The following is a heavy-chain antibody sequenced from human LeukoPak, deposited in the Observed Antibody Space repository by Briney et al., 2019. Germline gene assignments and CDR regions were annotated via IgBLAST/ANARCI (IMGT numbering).Heavy chain of an antibody. V-gene: IGHV3-30*02. CDR2: IRYDGSNK. J-gene: IGHJ5*02. Sequence: GGSLRLSCAASGFTFSSYGMHWVRQAPGKGLEWVAFIRYDGSNKYYADSVKGRFTISRDNYKHALYLQMNSLRAEDTAVYYCAVPYYYGSGRNHWGQGTRVTVSS. CDR1: GFTFSSYG. D-gene: IGHD3-10*01. CDR3: AVPYYYGSGRNH.